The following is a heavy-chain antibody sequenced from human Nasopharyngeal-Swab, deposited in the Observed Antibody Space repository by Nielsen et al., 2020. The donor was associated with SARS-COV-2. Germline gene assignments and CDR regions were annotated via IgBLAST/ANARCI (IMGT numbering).Heavy chain of an antibody. CDR2: IDWDDDK. Sequence: SGPTLVKPTQTLTLTCTFSGFSLSTSGMCVSWIRQPPGKALEWLARIDWDDDKYYSTSLKTRLTISKDTSKNQVVLTMTNMDPVATATYYCARSPPSYYDSSGYNFDYWGQGTLVTVSS. CDR3: ARSPPSYYDSSGYNFDY. J-gene: IGHJ4*02. V-gene: IGHV2-70*11. D-gene: IGHD3-22*01. CDR1: GFSLSTSGMC.